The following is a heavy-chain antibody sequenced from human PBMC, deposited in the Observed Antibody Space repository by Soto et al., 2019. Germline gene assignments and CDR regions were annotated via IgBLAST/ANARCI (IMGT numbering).Heavy chain of an antibody. Sequence: AASVKVSCKVSGYTLTELSMHWVRQAPGKGLEWMGGFDPEDGETIYAQKFQGRVTMTEDTSTDTAYMELSSLRSEDTAVYYCATVFFSAVAGTVAGYYYYGMDVWGQGTTVTV. V-gene: IGHV1-24*01. J-gene: IGHJ6*02. D-gene: IGHD6-19*01. CDR1: GYTLTELS. CDR2: FDPEDGET. CDR3: ATVFFSAVAGTVAGYYYYGMDV.